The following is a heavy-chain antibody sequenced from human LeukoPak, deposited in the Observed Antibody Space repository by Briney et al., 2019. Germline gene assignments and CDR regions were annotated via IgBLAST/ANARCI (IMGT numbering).Heavy chain of an antibody. J-gene: IGHJ3*02. CDR1: GFTFSSYA. Sequence: GGSLRLSCAASGFTFSSYAMSWVRQAPGKGLEWVSAISGSGGSTYYADSVKGRFTISRDNSKNTLYLQMNSLRAEDTAVYYCARSQARGLVPKAFDIWGQGTMVTVSS. V-gene: IGHV3-23*01. D-gene: IGHD6-19*01. CDR3: ARSQARGLVPKAFDI. CDR2: ISGSGGST.